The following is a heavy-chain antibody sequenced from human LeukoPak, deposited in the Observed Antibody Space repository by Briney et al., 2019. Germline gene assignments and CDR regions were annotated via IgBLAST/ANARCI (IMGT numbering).Heavy chain of an antibody. CDR1: GGSISSGGYY. Sequence: PSQTLSLTCTVSGGSISSGGYYWSWIRQPPGKGLEWIGYIYHSGSTYYNPSLKSRVTISVDRSKNQFSLKLSSVTAADTAVYYCARTPAATYMDVWGKGTTVTVSS. D-gene: IGHD2-2*01. J-gene: IGHJ6*03. CDR3: ARTPAATYMDV. CDR2: IYHSGST. V-gene: IGHV4-30-2*01.